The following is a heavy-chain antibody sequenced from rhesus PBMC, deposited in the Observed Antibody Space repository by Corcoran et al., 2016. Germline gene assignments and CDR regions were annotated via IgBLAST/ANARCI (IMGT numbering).Heavy chain of an antibody. D-gene: IGHD6-25*01. V-gene: IGHV4-147*01. J-gene: IGHJ4*01. Sequence: QVQLQESGPGLVKPSETLSLTCAVSGGSLSSNYWSWTRQSPGKGLEWIGYFYGGSGSTSYHPTLTSRVTISPDPSKNQFSLKLSSVTAADTAVYYCARYRGQLGLFLYWGQGVLVTVSS. CDR1: GGSLSSNY. CDR2: FYGGSGST. CDR3: ARYRGQLGLFLY.